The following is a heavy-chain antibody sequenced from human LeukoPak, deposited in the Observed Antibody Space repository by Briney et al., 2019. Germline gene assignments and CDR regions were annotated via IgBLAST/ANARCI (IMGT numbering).Heavy chain of an antibody. CDR2: IYTGGTT. J-gene: IGHJ4*02. CDR3: ARDKLGSGYSSDFDY. Sequence: GGSLRLSCAASGFSVSSNYMNWVRQAPGKGLEWVSAIYTGGTTYYADSVKGRFTISRDTSKNTLYLQMNSLRAEDTAVYYCARDKLGSGYSSDFDYWGQGTLVTVSS. D-gene: IGHD6-19*01. V-gene: IGHV3-66*02. CDR1: GFSVSSNY.